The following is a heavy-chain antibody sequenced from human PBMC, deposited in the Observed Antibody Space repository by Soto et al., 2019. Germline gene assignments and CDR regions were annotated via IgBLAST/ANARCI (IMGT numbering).Heavy chain of an antibody. Sequence: SQTLSLTCAVSGDSVSSNNIAWNWLRQSPWRGLEWLGRTYYRSKWYNEYAVSVRSRITINLDTSKNQFSLQLNSVTPEDTAVYYCARRRWSTFDYWGQGAQVTVSS. CDR2: TYYRSKWYN. D-gene: IGHD2-15*01. J-gene: IGHJ4*02. CDR1: GDSVSSNNIA. V-gene: IGHV6-1*01. CDR3: ARRRWSTFDY.